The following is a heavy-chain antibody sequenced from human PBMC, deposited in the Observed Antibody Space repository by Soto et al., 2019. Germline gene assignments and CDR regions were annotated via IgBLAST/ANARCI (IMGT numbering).Heavy chain of an antibody. J-gene: IGHJ4*02. CDR2: ISYSGST. CDR1: GGSISSGNYY. CDR3: ATMGTPATGLYFFDY. Sequence: QVQLQESGPGLVKPSQTLSLTCTVSGGSISSGNYYWSWIRQPPGKGLEWIGFISYSGSTYYSTSLKIRVTISVDTSKGQFSLNLSFVTAADTAVYYCATMGTPATGLYFFDYWGQGSLVTVSS. V-gene: IGHV4-30-4*01. D-gene: IGHD2-15*01.